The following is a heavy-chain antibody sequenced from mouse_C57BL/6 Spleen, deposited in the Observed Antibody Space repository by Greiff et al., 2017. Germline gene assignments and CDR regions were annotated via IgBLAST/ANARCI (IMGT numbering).Heavy chain of an antibody. CDR1: GYTFTSYW. CDR3: ARSLYDYDYFDY. J-gene: IGHJ2*01. V-gene: IGHV1-69*01. CDR2: LDPSDSYT. D-gene: IGHD2-4*01. Sequence: QVQLQQPGAELVMPGASVKLSCKASGYTFTSYWMHWVKQRPGQGLEWIGELDPSDSYTNYNQKFKGKATLTVDKSSSTAYMQLSSLTSEDSAVYYCARSLYDYDYFDYWGQGTTLTVSS.